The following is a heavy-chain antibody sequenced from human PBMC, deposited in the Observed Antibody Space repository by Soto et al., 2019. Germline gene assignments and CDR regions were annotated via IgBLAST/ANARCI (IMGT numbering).Heavy chain of an antibody. Sequence: GGSLRLSCAASGFTVSSNYMSWVRQAPGKGLEWVSVIYSGGSTYYADSVKGRFTISRDNSKNTLYLQMNSLRAEDTAVYYCARGHSPALAAFDIWGQGTMVTVSS. CDR1: GFTVSSNY. V-gene: IGHV3-53*01. CDR3: ARGHSPALAAFDI. J-gene: IGHJ3*02. D-gene: IGHD2-2*01. CDR2: IYSGGST.